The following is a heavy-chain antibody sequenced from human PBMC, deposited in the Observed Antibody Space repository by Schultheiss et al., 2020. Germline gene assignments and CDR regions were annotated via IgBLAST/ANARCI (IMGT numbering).Heavy chain of an antibody. D-gene: IGHD5-24*01. V-gene: IGHV1-46*01. Sequence: ASVKVSCKASGYTFTSYYMHWVRQAPGQGLEWMGIINPSGGSTSYAQKFQGRVTMTRDTSTSTVYMELSSLRSEDTAVYYCAREMVSSVEMATIPAYWGQGTLVTVSS. CDR1: GYTFTSYY. CDR3: AREMVSSVEMATIPAY. CDR2: INPSGGST. J-gene: IGHJ4*02.